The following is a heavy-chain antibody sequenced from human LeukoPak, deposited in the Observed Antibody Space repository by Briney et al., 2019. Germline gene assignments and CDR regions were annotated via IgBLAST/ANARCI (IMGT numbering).Heavy chain of an antibody. J-gene: IGHJ4*02. CDR3: AGAPLGFCTGGSCYAKYYFDY. CDR1: GFTFSNYS. D-gene: IGHD2-15*01. V-gene: IGHV3-21*01. Sequence: SGGSLRLSCAASGFTFSNYSMNWVRQAPGKGLEWVSSISSSSSYVFYADSVKGRFTISRDNAKNSLYLQMNSLRAEDTAVYYCAGAPLGFCTGGSCYAKYYFDYWGQGTLATVSS. CDR2: ISSSSSYV.